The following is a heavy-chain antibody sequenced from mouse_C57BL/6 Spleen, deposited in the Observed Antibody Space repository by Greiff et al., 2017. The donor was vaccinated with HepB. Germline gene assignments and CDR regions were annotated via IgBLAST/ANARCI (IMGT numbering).Heavy chain of an antibody. J-gene: IGHJ4*01. Sequence: VQVVESGAELVKPGASVKLSCKASGYTFTEYTIHWVKQRSGQGLEWIGWFYPGSGSIKYNEKFKDKATLTADKSSSTVYMELSRLTSEDSAVYFCARHEYDYERDYAMDYWGQGTSVTVSS. D-gene: IGHD2-4*01. CDR2: FYPGSGSI. V-gene: IGHV1-62-2*01. CDR3: ARHEYDYERDYAMDY. CDR1: GYTFTEYT.